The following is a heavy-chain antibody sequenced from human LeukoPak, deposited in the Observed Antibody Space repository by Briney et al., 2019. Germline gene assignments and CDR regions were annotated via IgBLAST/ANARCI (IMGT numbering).Heavy chain of an antibody. D-gene: IGHD7-27*01. Sequence: GGSLRLSCAASGFAFSSYGMSWVRQAPGKGPEWVSAISGSGGSTYYADSVKGRFTISRDDSKNTLSLQMNSLRVEDTAVYYCARDLAWGAFDYWGQGTLVTVSS. V-gene: IGHV3-23*01. CDR3: ARDLAWGAFDY. J-gene: IGHJ4*02. CDR2: ISGSGGST. CDR1: GFAFSSYG.